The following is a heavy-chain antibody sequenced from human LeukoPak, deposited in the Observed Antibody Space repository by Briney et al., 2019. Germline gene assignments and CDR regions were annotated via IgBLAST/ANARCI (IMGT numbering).Heavy chain of an antibody. CDR1: GGSISSYY. V-gene: IGHV4-59*01. Sequence: SETLSLTCTVSGGSISSYYWSWIRQPPGKGLEWIGYIYYSGSTNYNPSLKSRVTISVDTSKNQFSLKLSSVTAADTAVYYCARDRLGIAVEFDYWGQETIATVAS. CDR3: ARDRLGIAVEFDY. D-gene: IGHD6-19*01. J-gene: IGHJ4*02. CDR2: IYYSGST.